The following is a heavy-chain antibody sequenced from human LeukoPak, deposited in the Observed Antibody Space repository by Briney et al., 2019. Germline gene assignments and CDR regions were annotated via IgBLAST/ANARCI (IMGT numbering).Heavy chain of an antibody. CDR3: ARDRAGTQAWVEFDP. D-gene: IGHD3-10*01. Sequence: GGSLRLSCAASGFTVSQNYMSWVRQAPGRGLEWVSLIYADGTTHYADSVKGRFTISRDNSKNTVYLQMNSVRPEDTAVYYCARDRAGTQAWVEFDPWGQGTLVTVSS. J-gene: IGHJ5*02. V-gene: IGHV3-66*02. CDR2: IYADGTT. CDR1: GFTVSQNY.